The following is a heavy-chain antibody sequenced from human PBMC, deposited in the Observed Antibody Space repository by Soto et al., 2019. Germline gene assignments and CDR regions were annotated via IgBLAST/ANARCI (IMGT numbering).Heavy chain of an antibody. CDR2: MLSGGRT. CDR1: GFNVSHNY. V-gene: IGHV3-53*01. D-gene: IGHD1-1*01. CDR3: ARDPGHVLDV. J-gene: IGHJ6*02. Sequence: EVQLVESGGGLIQPGGSLRISCAASGFNVSHNYMSWVRQPPGKGLEWVAIMLSGGRTYYADSVKGRFTISRDNSKNTLYFQMHSLRAEDTAVYYCARDPGHVLDVWGQGTTVIVSS.